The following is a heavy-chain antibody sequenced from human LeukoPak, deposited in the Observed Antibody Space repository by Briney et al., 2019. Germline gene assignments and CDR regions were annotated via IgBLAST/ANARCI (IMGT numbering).Heavy chain of an antibody. V-gene: IGHV1-69*06. Sequence: ASVKVSCKASGGTFSSYAISWVRQAPGQGLEWMGGIIPIFGTANYAQKFQGRVTMTEDTSTDTAYMELSSLRFEDTAVYYCATDSMVRGVISSYYYGMDVWGQGTTVTVSS. J-gene: IGHJ6*02. CDR1: GGTFSSYA. CDR2: IIPIFGTA. D-gene: IGHD3-10*01. CDR3: ATDSMVRGVISSYYYGMDV.